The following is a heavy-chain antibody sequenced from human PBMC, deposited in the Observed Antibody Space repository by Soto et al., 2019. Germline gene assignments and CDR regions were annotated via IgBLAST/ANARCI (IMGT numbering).Heavy chain of an antibody. J-gene: IGHJ4*02. D-gene: IGHD1-1*01. CDR1: GDSVSSKSVA. Sequence: PSQTLSLTCAISGDSVSSKSVAWNWIRQSPSRGLEWLGRTYYRSKWYNDYAVSVQSRIVINPDTSKNQFSLHLNSVTPEDTAVYFCARNEWRHLLAYFDYWGQGTLVTVSS. CDR3: ARNEWRHLLAYFDY. V-gene: IGHV6-1*01. CDR2: TYYRSKWYN.